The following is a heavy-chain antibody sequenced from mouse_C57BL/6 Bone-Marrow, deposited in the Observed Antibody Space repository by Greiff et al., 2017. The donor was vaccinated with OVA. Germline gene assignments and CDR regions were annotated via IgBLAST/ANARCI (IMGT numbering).Heavy chain of an antibody. J-gene: IGHJ4*01. Sequence: EVMLVESGGGLVKPGGSLKLFCAASGFTFSDYGMHWVRQAPEKGLEWVAYISSGSSTIYYADTVKGRFTISRDNAKNTLFLQMTSLRSEDTAMYYCARPYGAYYAMDYWGQGTSVTVSS. V-gene: IGHV5-17*01. CDR3: ARPYGAYYAMDY. CDR2: ISSGSSTI. D-gene: IGHD1-1*01. CDR1: GFTFSDYG.